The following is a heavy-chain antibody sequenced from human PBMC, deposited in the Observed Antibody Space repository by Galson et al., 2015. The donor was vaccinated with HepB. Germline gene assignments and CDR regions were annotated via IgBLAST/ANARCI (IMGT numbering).Heavy chain of an antibody. V-gene: IGHV3-74*01. CDR1: GFTFSDYW. CDR3: AREFALGGGSYYN. CDR2: ISADGTRT. J-gene: IGHJ4*02. D-gene: IGHD2-15*01. Sequence: SLRLSCAASGFTFSDYWMHWVRQAPGKGLLWVSYISADGTRTKYADSVKGRFTISRDNAKNTVYLQMNSLRAEDTAVYYCAREFALGGGSYYNWGQGSLVTVSS.